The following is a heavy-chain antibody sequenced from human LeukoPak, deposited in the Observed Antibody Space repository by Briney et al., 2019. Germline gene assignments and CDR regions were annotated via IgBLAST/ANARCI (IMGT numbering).Heavy chain of an antibody. Sequence: GGSLRLSCAASGFTFRSYEMNWVRQAPGKGLEWVSYISDNSRTIYYADSVKGRFTISRDNAKNSLYLQMNSLRADDTAVYYCARDRGYTQDNWGQGTLVTVSS. J-gene: IGHJ4*02. D-gene: IGHD5-12*01. CDR3: ARDRGYTQDN. CDR2: ISDNSRTI. V-gene: IGHV3-48*03. CDR1: GFTFRSYE.